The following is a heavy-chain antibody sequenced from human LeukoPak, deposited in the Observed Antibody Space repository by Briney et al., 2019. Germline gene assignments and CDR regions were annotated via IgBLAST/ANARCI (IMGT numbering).Heavy chain of an antibody. V-gene: IGHV4-38-2*02. CDR3: ARTGAGYYYYYMDV. CDR2: IYRSGST. D-gene: IGHD1-26*01. Sequence: SETLSFTCIVSGYSISSGYYWGWIRQSPGKGLEWIGTIYRSGSTYSNPSLRGRVTISVDTSKNQFSLKLSSVTAADTAVYYCARTGAGYYYYYMDVWGKGTTVTVSS. CDR1: GYSISSGYY. J-gene: IGHJ6*03.